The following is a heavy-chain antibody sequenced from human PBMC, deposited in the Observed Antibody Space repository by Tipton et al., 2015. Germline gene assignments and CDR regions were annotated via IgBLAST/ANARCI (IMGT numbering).Heavy chain of an antibody. CDR2: ISYTETS. CDR1: GGSVSSGSAYH. CDR3: ARDLEHGMDV. D-gene: IGHD5-24*01. V-gene: IGHV4-61*01. Sequence: GLVKPSETLSLTCTVSGGSVSSGSAYHWSWIRQPPGKGLEWIGYISYTETSHYNPSLKSRVTISIDTSKNQFSLKLTSVTAADTAVYYCARDLEHGMDVWGQGTTVTVSS. J-gene: IGHJ6*02.